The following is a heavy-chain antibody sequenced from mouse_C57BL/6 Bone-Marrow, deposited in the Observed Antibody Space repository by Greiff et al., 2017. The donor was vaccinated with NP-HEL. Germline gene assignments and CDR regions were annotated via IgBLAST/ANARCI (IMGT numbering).Heavy chain of an antibody. CDR2: ISNGGGST. CDR1: GFTFSDYY. CDR3: ARDYGSSFYWYFDV. Sequence: EVKLMESGGGLVQPGGSLKLSCAASGFTFSDYYMYWVRQTPEKRLEWVAYISNGGGSTYSPDTVKGRFPISRDHAKKTLYLQMSRLKSEDTAMYYCARDYGSSFYWYFDVWGTGTTVTVSS. V-gene: IGHV5-12*01. D-gene: IGHD1-1*01. J-gene: IGHJ1*03.